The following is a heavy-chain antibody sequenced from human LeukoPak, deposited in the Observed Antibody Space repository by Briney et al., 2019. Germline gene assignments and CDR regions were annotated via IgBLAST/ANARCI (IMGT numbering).Heavy chain of an antibody. Sequence: GGSLRLSCAASGFTVSSNYMSWVRQAPGKGLEWVSVIYSGGSTYYADSVKGRFTISRDNSKNTLCLQMNSLRAEDTAVYYCARLYYDSSGYYCLVPWGQGTLVTVSS. CDR3: ARLYYDSSGYYCLVP. CDR1: GFTVSSNY. D-gene: IGHD3-22*01. V-gene: IGHV3-53*01. CDR2: IYSGGST. J-gene: IGHJ5*02.